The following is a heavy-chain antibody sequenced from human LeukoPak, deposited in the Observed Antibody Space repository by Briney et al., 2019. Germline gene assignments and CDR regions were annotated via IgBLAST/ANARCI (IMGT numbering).Heavy chain of an antibody. Sequence: SVKVSCKASGGTFSSYAISWVRQAPGQGLEWMGGIIPIFGTANYAQKFRGRVTITTDESTSTAYMELSSLRSEDTAVYYCATSYDFWSSLYFDYWGQGTLVTVSS. V-gene: IGHV1-69*05. J-gene: IGHJ4*02. D-gene: IGHD3-3*01. CDR1: GGTFSSYA. CDR2: IIPIFGTA. CDR3: ATSYDFWSSLYFDY.